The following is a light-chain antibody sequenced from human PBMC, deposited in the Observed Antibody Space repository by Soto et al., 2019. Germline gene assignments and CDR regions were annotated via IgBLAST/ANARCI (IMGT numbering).Light chain of an antibody. V-gene: IGKV3-11*01. CDR1: QSVSSY. CDR2: DAS. CDR3: QQRSNWLT. Sequence: EIVLTQSPATLSLSPGERATLSCRASQSVSSYLAWYQQKPGQAPRLLIYDASNRATGIPARFSGSGSGTDFTLPISSLEPEDVAVYYCQQRSNWLTFGQGTKVEIK. J-gene: IGKJ1*01.